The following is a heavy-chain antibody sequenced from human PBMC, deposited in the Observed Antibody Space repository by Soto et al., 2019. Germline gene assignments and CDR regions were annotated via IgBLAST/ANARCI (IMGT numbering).Heavy chain of an antibody. V-gene: IGHV3-66*04. Sequence: PGGSLRLSCAASGFTVSSNYMSWVRQAPGKGLEWVSVIYSGGSTYYADSVKGRFTISRDNSKNTLYLQMNSLRAEDTAVYYCARQNSPPQTYYDFWSGYYTGPFDYWGQGTLVTVSS. D-gene: IGHD3-3*01. CDR2: IYSGGST. J-gene: IGHJ4*02. CDR1: GFTVSSNY. CDR3: ARQNSPPQTYYDFWSGYYTGPFDY.